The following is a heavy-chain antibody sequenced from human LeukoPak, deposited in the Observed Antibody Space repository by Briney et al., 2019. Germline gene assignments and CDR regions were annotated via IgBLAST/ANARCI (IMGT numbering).Heavy chain of an antibody. D-gene: IGHD3-22*01. Sequence: PGGSLRLSCAASGFTFSSYSMNWVRQAPGKGLEWVSSISSSSSSYIYYADSVKGRFTISRDNAKNSLYLQMNSLRAEDTAVYYCARDSSGYYGVYYLDYWGQGTLVTVSS. V-gene: IGHV3-21*01. CDR3: ARDSSGYYGVYYLDY. CDR1: GFTFSSYS. J-gene: IGHJ4*02. CDR2: ISSSSSSYI.